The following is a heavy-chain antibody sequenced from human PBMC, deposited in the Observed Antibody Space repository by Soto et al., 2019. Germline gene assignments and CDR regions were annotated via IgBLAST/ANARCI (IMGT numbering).Heavy chain of an antibody. Sequence: QVQLVQSGAEVKKPGSSVKVSCKASGGTFSSYAISWVRQAPGQGLEWMGGIIPIFGTANYAQKFQGRVTITADESTSTAYMELSSLRSEDTAVYYCAREKVSQLLVLSYYYGMDVWGQGTTVTVSS. CDR2: IIPIFGTA. CDR1: GGTFSSYA. V-gene: IGHV1-69*01. J-gene: IGHJ6*02. CDR3: AREKVSQLLVLSYYYGMDV. D-gene: IGHD6-19*01.